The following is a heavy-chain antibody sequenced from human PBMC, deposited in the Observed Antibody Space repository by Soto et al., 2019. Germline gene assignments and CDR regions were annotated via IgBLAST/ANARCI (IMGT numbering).Heavy chain of an antibody. D-gene: IGHD3-22*01. J-gene: IGHJ3*02. Sequence: HGESLKISCKGSGYSFTSYWIGWVRQMPGKGLEWMGIIYPGDSDTRYSPSFQGQVTISADKSISTAYLQWSSLKASDTAMYYCARHFGDSSGYSCAFDIWGQGTMVTVSS. CDR3: ARHFGDSSGYSCAFDI. CDR2: IYPGDSDT. CDR1: GYSFTSYW. V-gene: IGHV5-51*01.